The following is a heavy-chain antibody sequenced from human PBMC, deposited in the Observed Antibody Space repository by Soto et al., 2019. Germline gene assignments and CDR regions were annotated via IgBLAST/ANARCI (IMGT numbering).Heavy chain of an antibody. J-gene: IGHJ4*02. Sequence: GGSLRLSCAASGFTFDDYGMSWVRQAPGKGLEWVSGINWNGGSTGYADSVKGRFTISRDNAKNSLYLQMNSLRAEDTALYHCARRYYGDYYFDYWGQGTLVTVSS. CDR3: ARRYYGDYYFDY. CDR2: INWNGGST. D-gene: IGHD4-17*01. CDR1: GFTFDDYG. V-gene: IGHV3-20*01.